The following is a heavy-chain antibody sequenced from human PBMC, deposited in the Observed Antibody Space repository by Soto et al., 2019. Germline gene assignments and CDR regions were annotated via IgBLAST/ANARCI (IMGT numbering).Heavy chain of an antibody. V-gene: IGHV3-74*01. D-gene: IGHD4-17*01. CDR3: PRGFYGDPPALDY. J-gene: IGHJ4*02. CDR2: IKTDGSFS. Sequence: EVQLVESGGGLVQPGGSLRLSCAASGFTFSSYYMHWVRQAPGKGLVWISRIKTDGSFSSYADSVKGRFTISRDNARNTLFLQMNSLSDDDTAVYYCPRGFYGDPPALDYWGQGTLVSVSS. CDR1: GFTFSSYY.